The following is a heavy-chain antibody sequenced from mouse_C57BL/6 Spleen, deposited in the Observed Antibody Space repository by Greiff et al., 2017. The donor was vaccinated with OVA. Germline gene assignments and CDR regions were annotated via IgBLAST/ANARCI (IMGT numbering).Heavy chain of an antibody. V-gene: IGHV1-81*01. J-gene: IGHJ2*01. CDR1: GYTFTSYG. CDR2: IYPRSGNT. D-gene: IGHD1-1*01. CDR3: ARSDYYGSSYPWYFDD. Sequence: VQLQQSGAELARPGASVKLSCKASGYTFTSYGISWVKQRTGQGLEWIGEIYPRSGNTYYNEKFKGKATLTADKSSSTAYMELRSLTSEDSAVYFCARSDYYGSSYPWYFDDWGQGTTLTVSS.